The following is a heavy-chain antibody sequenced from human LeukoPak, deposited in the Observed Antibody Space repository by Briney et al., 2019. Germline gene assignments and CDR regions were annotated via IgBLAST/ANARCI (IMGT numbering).Heavy chain of an antibody. CDR1: GYSFTSYW. CDR2: IYPGDSDT. D-gene: IGHD5-24*01. J-gene: IGHJ6*02. CDR3: ARRQGAYNNGLDV. V-gene: IGHV5-51*01. Sequence: GASVKISCKGSGYSFTSYWIGWVRQMPGKGLEWMGIIYPGDSDTRYSPSFQGQVTISADKSISTAYVQWSSLKASDTAMYYCARRQGAYNNGLDVWGQGTTVIVSS.